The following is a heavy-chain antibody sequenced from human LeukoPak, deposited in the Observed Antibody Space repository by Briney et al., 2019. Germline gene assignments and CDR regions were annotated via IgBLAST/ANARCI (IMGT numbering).Heavy chain of an antibody. D-gene: IGHD1-26*01. V-gene: IGHV4-4*02. CDR3: ASGSYYYVDY. CDR1: GGSISSSNW. J-gene: IGHJ4*02. Sequence: SETLSLTCAVSGGSISSSNWWSWVRQPPGKGLEWIGEIYHSGSTNYNPSLKSRVIISIDKSKNQFSLKLSSVTAADTAVYYCASGSYYYVDYWGQGTLVTVSS. CDR2: IYHSGST.